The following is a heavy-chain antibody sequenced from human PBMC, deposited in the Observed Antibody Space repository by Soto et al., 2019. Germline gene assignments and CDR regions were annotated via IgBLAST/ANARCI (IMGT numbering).Heavy chain of an antibody. V-gene: IGHV4-39*01. D-gene: IGHD2-21*02. Sequence: PSETLSLTCIVSGESISSSPYYWGCLRPPPGKGLEWIGIIYYSGCTYYNPSLKSRVTISIDTSKNQFSLKLSSVTATDPAVSYCAGQPTTVVTQPYFDNWGQGAMVTVSS. CDR3: AGQPTTVVTQPYFDN. CDR1: GESISSSPYY. J-gene: IGHJ4*02. CDR2: IYYSGCT.